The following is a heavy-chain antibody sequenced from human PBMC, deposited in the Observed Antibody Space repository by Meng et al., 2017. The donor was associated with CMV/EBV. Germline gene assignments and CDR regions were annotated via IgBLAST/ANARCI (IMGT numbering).Heavy chain of an antibody. CDR3: ARDRAGAAGSTGYYGMDV. CDR1: GFTFSSYS. CDR2: ISSSGSTI. D-gene: IGHD6-19*01. V-gene: IGHV3-48*04. Sequence: GGSLRLSCAASGFTFSSYSMNWVRQAPGKGLEWVSYISSSGSTIYYADSVKGRFTISRDNAKNSLYLQMNSLRAEDTAVYYCARDRAGAAGSTGYYGMDVWGQGTTVTVSS. J-gene: IGHJ6*02.